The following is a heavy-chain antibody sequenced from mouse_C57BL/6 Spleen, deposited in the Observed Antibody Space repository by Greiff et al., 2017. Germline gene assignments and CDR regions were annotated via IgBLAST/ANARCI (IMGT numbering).Heavy chain of an antibody. CDR3: ARDLYGNYADYCAMDY. Sequence: VQLQQSGAELARPGASVKLSCKASGYTFTSYGISWVKQRTGQGLEWIGEIYPRSGNTYYNEKFKGKATLTADKSSSTAYMELRSLTSEDSAVYFCARDLYGNYADYCAMDYWGQGTSVTVSS. CDR2: IYPRSGNT. V-gene: IGHV1-81*01. CDR1: GYTFTSYG. J-gene: IGHJ4*01. D-gene: IGHD2-1*01.